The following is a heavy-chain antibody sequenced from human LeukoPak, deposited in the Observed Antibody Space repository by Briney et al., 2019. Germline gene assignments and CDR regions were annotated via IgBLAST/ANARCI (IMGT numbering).Heavy chain of an antibody. CDR2: INHSGST. CDR3: ARGRSRLRFLSY. CDR1: GGSFSGYY. J-gene: IGHJ4*02. V-gene: IGHV4-34*01. Sequence: SETLSLTCAVYGGSFSGYYWSWIRQPPGKGLEWIGEINHSGSTNYNPYLKRRVTISVDTSKNQCSLKLSSATAADTAVYCCARGRSRLRFLSYWGQGTLVTVSS. D-gene: IGHD3-3*01.